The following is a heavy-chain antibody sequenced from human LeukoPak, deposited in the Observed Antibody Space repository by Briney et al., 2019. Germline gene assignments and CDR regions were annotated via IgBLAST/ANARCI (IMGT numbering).Heavy chain of an antibody. D-gene: IGHD1-26*01. CDR3: AKELGGSYCYDY. Sequence: GRSLRLSCEASGFTFSHYAMHWVRQSPGKGLEWVALISYDGSNIQYADSVKGRFTISRDNSKNTLYLQMNTLRTEDTALYYCAKELGGSYCYDYWGQGTLVTVSS. V-gene: IGHV3-30-3*01. CDR2: ISYDGSNI. J-gene: IGHJ4*02. CDR1: GFTFSHYA.